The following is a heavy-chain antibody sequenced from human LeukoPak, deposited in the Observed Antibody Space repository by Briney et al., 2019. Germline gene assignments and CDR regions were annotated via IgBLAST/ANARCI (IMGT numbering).Heavy chain of an antibody. CDR3: ARDSGYDFGWFDP. Sequence: SEPLSLTCTVSGGSISSSSYYWGWIRQPPGKGLEWIGSIYYSGSTYYNPSLKSRVTISVDTPKNQFSLKLSSVTAADTAVYYCARDSGYDFGWFDPWGQGTQVTVSS. CDR2: IYYSGST. D-gene: IGHD5-12*01. J-gene: IGHJ5*02. V-gene: IGHV4-39*02. CDR1: GGSISSSSYY.